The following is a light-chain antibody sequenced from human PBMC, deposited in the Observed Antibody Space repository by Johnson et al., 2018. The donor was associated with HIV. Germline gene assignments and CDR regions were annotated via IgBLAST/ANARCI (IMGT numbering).Light chain of an antibody. J-gene: IGLJ1*01. Sequence: QSVLTQPPSVSAAPGQKVIISCSGSSSNIGNNYVSWYQQLPGTAPKLLIYDNNKRPSGIPGRFSGSKSGTSATLDITGLQTGDEADYYCGTWDSSLSAARVFGPGTKVTVL. CDR3: GTWDSSLSAARV. CDR2: DNN. CDR1: SSNIGNNY. V-gene: IGLV1-51*01.